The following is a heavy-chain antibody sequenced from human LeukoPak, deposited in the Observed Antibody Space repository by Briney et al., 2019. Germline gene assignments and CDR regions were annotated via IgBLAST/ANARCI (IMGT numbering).Heavy chain of an antibody. V-gene: IGHV3-9*01. CDR1: GFTFDDYA. CDR2: INWNSDNI. D-gene: IGHD6-19*01. Sequence: QSGGSLRLSCAASGFTFDDYAMHWVRQAPGKGLEWVSGINWNSDNIGYADSVKGRFTISRDNVKNSLYLQMSSLTTEDTALYYCAKTQAVTGYGDWFDPWGQGTLVTVSS. J-gene: IGHJ5*02. CDR3: AKTQAVTGYGDWFDP.